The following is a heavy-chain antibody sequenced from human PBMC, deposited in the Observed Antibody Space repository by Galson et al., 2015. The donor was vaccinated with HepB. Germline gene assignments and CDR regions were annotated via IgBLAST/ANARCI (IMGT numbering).Heavy chain of an antibody. CDR3: ARVGGAYCGGDCYAGFDY. J-gene: IGHJ4*02. CDR2: INAGNGNT. CDR1: GYTFTSYA. Sequence: CTASGYTFTSYAMHWVRQAPGQRLEWMGWINAGNGNTKYSQKFQGRVTITRDTSASTAYMELSSLRSEDTAVYYCARVGGAYCGGDCYAGFDYWGQGTLVTVSS. V-gene: IGHV1-3*01. D-gene: IGHD2-21*02.